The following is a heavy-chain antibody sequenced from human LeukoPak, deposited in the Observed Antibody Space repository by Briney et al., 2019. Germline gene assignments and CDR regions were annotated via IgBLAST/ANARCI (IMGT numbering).Heavy chain of an antibody. D-gene: IGHD3-10*01. CDR3: TRDPLRVYGSGSQCDY. CDR1: GYTLTELS. Sequence: ASVKVSCKVSGYTLTELSMHWVRQAPGQGLEWMGWMSAYNGNTNYAQNLQGRVTMTTDTSTSTAYMELRSLRSDDTAVYYCTRDPLRVYGSGSQCDYWGQGTLVTVSS. J-gene: IGHJ4*02. V-gene: IGHV1-18*01. CDR2: MSAYNGNT.